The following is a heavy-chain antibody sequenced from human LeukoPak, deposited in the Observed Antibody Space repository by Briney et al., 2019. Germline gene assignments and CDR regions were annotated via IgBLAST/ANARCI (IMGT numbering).Heavy chain of an antibody. CDR2: TYYRSKWYT. CDR3: ARVFLYRFDP. D-gene: IGHD2/OR15-2a*01. CDR1: GDSVSSNRAG. V-gene: IGHV6-1*01. J-gene: IGHJ5*02. Sequence: SRTLSLTCAISGDSVSSNRAGWHWIRQSPSRGLEWLGRTYYRSKWYTDYAVSVKSRITINPDTSKTQFSLQLNSVTPEDTAVYYCARVFLYRFDPWGQGTLVTVSS.